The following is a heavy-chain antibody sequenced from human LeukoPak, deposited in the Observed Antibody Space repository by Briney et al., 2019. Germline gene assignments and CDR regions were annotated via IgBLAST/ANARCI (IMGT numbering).Heavy chain of an antibody. J-gene: IGHJ4*02. D-gene: IGHD3-3*01. CDR3: ARGGNIFWSGYYDYFDS. CDR2: VYTSGRT. CDR1: GGSIHSYY. V-gene: IGHV4-4*07. Sequence: PSETLSLTCNVSGGSIHSYYWNWIRQPAGKGLEWIRRVYTSGRTIYNPSLKSRVTMSVDASKNLLSLKVTSVSAADTAVYYCARGGNIFWSGYYDYFDSWGQGTLVIVSS.